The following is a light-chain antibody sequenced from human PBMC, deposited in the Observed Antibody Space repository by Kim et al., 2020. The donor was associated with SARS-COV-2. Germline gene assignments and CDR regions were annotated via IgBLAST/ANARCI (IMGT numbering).Light chain of an antibody. V-gene: IGLV3-1*01. CDR2: EDN. Sequence: VSPEQPSTLSCSGMPLGASHSCWYQQKTGQSPVSVMYEDNKRPSGIPERFSGSNSGNTATLTISGTQAMDEADYYCQTGDRGTWMFGGGTKLTVL. J-gene: IGLJ3*02. CDR1: PLGASH. CDR3: QTGDRGTWM.